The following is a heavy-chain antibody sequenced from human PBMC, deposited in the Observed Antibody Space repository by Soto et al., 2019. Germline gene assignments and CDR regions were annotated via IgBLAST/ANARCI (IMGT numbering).Heavy chain of an antibody. D-gene: IGHD3-3*01. Sequence: SETLSLTCTVSGGSISSSSYYWGWIRQPPGKGLEWIGSIYYSGSTYYNPSLKSRVPISADTSKNQFSLKLSSVTAADTAVYYCARPRPVYYDFWSGYHPDYYYGMDFWGQGTPVTVSS. J-gene: IGHJ6*02. V-gene: IGHV4-39*01. CDR2: IYYSGST. CDR1: GGSISSSSYY. CDR3: ARPRPVYYDFWSGYHPDYYYGMDF.